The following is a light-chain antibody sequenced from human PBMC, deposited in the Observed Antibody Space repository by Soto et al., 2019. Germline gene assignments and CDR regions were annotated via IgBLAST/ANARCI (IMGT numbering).Light chain of an antibody. Sequence: QSVLTQLPSASGSPGQSVTISCTGTSSDVGGYNYVSWYQQHPGKAPKLMIYEVSKRPSGVPDRFSGSKSGNTASLTVSGLQAEDEADYYCSSYAGSNNYVVFGGGTQLTVL. J-gene: IGLJ2*01. CDR3: SSYAGSNNYVV. V-gene: IGLV2-8*01. CDR2: EVS. CDR1: SSDVGGYNY.